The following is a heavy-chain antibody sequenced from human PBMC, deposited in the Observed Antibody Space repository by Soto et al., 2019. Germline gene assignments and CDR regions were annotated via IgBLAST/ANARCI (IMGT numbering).Heavy chain of an antibody. V-gene: IGHV3-23*01. D-gene: IGHD3-16*01. CDR3: VKFRGPSYSYYYMDV. Sequence: EVQLLESGGGLVQPGGSLRLSCAASGFTFGTYAMKWLRQAPGRGLECVSFISGSGRTTYYADPVKGRFTVSRDNSKNTMYLQMNSLRAEDTALYYCVKFRGPSYSYYYMDVWGKGTTVTVSS. CDR2: ISGSGRTT. CDR1: GFTFGTYA. J-gene: IGHJ6*03.